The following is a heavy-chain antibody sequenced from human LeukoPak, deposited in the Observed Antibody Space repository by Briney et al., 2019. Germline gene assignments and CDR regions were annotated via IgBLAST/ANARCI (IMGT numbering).Heavy chain of an antibody. Sequence: SSETLSLTCTVSGGSISSSGYYWGWIRQPPGKGLEWIASIYYSGSTYYNPSLKSRVTISVDTSKNQFSLKLSSVTAADTAVYYCARPYCTNGVCYNWFDPWGQGTLVTVSS. V-gene: IGHV4-39*01. J-gene: IGHJ5*02. D-gene: IGHD2-8*01. CDR2: IYYSGST. CDR3: ARPYCTNGVCYNWFDP. CDR1: GGSISSSGYY.